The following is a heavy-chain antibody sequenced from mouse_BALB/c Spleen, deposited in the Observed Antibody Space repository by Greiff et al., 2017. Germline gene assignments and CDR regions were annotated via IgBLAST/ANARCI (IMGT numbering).Heavy chain of an antibody. D-gene: IGHD2-1*01. V-gene: IGHV5-4*02. Sequence: DVKLVESGGGLVKPGGSLKLSCAASGFTFSDYYMYWVRQTPEKRLEWVATISDGGSYTYYPDSVKGRFTISRDNAKNNLYLQMSSLKSEDTAMYYCARDRGNYVWFAYWGQGTLVTVSA. CDR1: GFTFSDYY. J-gene: IGHJ3*01. CDR2: ISDGGSYT. CDR3: ARDRGNYVWFAY.